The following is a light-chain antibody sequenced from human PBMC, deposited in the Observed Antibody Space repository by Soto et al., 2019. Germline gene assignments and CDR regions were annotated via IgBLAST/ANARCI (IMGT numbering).Light chain of an antibody. V-gene: IGKV3-15*01. Sequence: EIVLTHSPGILYLSPGDIATLSCRASQSVSSRLAWYHQKPGQSPRLLIYGASTRATAIPARFSGSGSGTEFTLTISSLQSEDFGLYYCHQYNNFWTFGQGTKVDIK. CDR2: GAS. CDR3: HQYNNFWT. CDR1: QSVSSR. J-gene: IGKJ1*01.